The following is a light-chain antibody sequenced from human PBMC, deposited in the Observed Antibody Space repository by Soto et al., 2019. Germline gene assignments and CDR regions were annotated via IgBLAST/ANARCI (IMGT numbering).Light chain of an antibody. CDR1: QSVSSSY. V-gene: IGKV3-20*01. CDR2: GAS. Sequence: EIVLTQSPGTLSLSPGERATLSCRASQSVSSSYLAWYQQKPGQAPRLLIYGASSRATGIPDRLSGSGSGTDFTLTISRLEPEDFAVYYCQQYGSSSLTFGQGTRLEIK. CDR3: QQYGSSSLT. J-gene: IGKJ5*01.